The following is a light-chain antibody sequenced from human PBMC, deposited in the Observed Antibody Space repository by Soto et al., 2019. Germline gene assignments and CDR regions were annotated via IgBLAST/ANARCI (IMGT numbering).Light chain of an antibody. CDR1: QVVTSNY. Sequence: EIVVTQSPGSLSLSPGERATLSCRASQVVTSNYLAWYQQKPGQAPRLLIYTTSSRATGVPERFSGSGSGTVFTLTISRLEPEDSAVYYCQQYGGSPWTFGQGTKVAIK. V-gene: IGKV3-20*01. J-gene: IGKJ1*01. CDR3: QQYGGSPWT. CDR2: TTS.